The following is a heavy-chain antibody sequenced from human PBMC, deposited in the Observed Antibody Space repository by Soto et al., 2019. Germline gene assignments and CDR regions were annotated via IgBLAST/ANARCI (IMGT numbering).Heavy chain of an antibody. CDR1: GYTFTTYA. J-gene: IGHJ5*02. D-gene: IGHD3-10*01. Sequence: QVQLVQSGAEVKKPGASVNVSCKASGYTFTTYAFSWVRQAPGQGLEWMGWISTYNGNTVYAQSLQGRVTMTTDTSTRTAYMELRNLRSDDTAVYFWVRDFGRFDPWGQGTLVSVSS. V-gene: IGHV1-18*01. CDR2: ISTYNGNT. CDR3: VRDFGRFDP.